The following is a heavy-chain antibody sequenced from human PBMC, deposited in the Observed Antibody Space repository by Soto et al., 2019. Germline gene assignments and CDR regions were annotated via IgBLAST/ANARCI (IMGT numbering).Heavy chain of an antibody. D-gene: IGHD3-3*01. Sequence: EVQLVESGGGLVQPGGSLRLSCAASGFTFSSYSMNWVRQAPGKGLEWVSYISSSSSTIYYADSVKGRFTISRDNAKNSLYLQMNSLRDDDTAVYYCAIITIFGVGPYGMDVWGQGTTVTVSS. CDR1: GFTFSSYS. V-gene: IGHV3-48*02. CDR3: AIITIFGVGPYGMDV. CDR2: ISSSSSTI. J-gene: IGHJ6*02.